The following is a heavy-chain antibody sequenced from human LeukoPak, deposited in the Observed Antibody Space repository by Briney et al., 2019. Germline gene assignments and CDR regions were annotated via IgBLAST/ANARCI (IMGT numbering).Heavy chain of an antibody. CDR3: VRGGYSGYEYAFDI. D-gene: IGHD5-12*01. CDR2: ISDSGGST. V-gene: IGHV3-23*01. CDR1: GFTFSSYA. J-gene: IGHJ3*02. Sequence: PGGSLRLSCAASGFTFSSYAMSWVRQAPGKGPEWVSSISDSGGSTSNADSVKGRFTISRDNSKNTLYLQMNSLRAEDTAVYYCVRGGYSGYEYAFDIWGQGTMVTVSS.